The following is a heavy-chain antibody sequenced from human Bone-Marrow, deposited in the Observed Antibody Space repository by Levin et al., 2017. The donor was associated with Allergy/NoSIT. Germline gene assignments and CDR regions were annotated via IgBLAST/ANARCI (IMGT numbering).Heavy chain of an antibody. CDR2: ISGSGTKT. Sequence: GESLKISCAASGFTFDNYAMAWVRQAPGKGLEWVSGISGSGTKTYYADSVKGRFTFSRDNSKNTLYLQMNSLRAEDTAIYYCAKVVFGYSYGYGALDSWGQGTLVAVSS. D-gene: IGHD5-18*01. CDR3: AKVVFGYSYGYGALDS. J-gene: IGHJ4*02. CDR1: GFTFDNYA. V-gene: IGHV3-23*01.